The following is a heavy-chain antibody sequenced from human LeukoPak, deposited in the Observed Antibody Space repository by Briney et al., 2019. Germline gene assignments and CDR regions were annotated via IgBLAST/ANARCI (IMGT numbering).Heavy chain of an antibody. J-gene: IGHJ4*02. CDR1: GYSIGSGYY. CDR3: ARRLDSYSLDY. D-gene: IGHD2-21*02. Sequence: SETLSLTCAVSGYSIGSGYYWGWIRQPPGKGLEWIGSMYHSGSTYYNPSLKSRVTISVDTSKNQFSLKLSSVTAADTAVYYCARRLDSYSLDYWGQGTLVTVSS. CDR2: MYHSGST. V-gene: IGHV4-38-2*01.